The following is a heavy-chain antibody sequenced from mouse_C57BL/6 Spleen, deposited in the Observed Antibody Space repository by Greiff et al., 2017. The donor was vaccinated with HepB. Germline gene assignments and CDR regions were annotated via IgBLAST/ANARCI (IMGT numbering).Heavy chain of an antibody. J-gene: IGHJ1*03. V-gene: IGHV14-1*01. CDR2: IDPEDGDT. CDR1: GFNIKDYY. D-gene: IGHD1-1*01. CDR3: TTSITTFVYFDV. Sequence: VQLQQSGAELVRPGASVKLSCTASGFNIKDYYMHWVKQRPEQGLEWIGRIDPEDGDTEYAPKFQGKATMTADTSSNTAYLQLRSLTSEDTAVYYCTTSITTFVYFDVWGTGTTVTVSS.